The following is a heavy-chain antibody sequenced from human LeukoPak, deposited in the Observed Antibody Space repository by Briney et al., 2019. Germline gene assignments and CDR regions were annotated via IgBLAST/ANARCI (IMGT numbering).Heavy chain of an antibody. CDR1: GGSISSGSYY. D-gene: IGHD3-3*01. Sequence: PSQTLSLTCTVSGGSISSGSYYWSWIRQPAGKGLEWIGRIYTSGSTNYNPSLKSRVTISVDTSKNQFSLKLSSVTAADTAVYYCARELTIFGVVTNDYWGQGVLVTVSS. CDR2: IYTSGST. V-gene: IGHV4-61*02. CDR3: ARELTIFGVVTNDY. J-gene: IGHJ4*02.